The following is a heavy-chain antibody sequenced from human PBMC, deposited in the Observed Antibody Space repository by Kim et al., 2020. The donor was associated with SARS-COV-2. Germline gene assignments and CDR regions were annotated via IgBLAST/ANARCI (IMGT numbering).Heavy chain of an antibody. V-gene: IGHV4-39*01. Sequence: SETLSLTCTVSGGSISSSSYYWGWIRQPPGKGLEWIGSIYYSGSTYYNPSLKSRVTISVDTSKNQFSLKLSSVTAADTAVYYCARLAVVTLYYYGMDVWGQGTTVTVSS. D-gene: IGHD2-15*01. CDR1: GGSISSSSYY. CDR3: ARLAVVTLYYYGMDV. CDR2: IYYSGST. J-gene: IGHJ6*02.